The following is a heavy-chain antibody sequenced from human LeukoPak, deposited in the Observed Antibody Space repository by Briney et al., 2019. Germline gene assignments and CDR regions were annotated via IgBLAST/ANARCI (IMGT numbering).Heavy chain of an antibody. CDR1: GYTFTGYY. CDR2: INPHSGGT. CDR3: ARGENYYYYMDV. V-gene: IGHV1-2*02. Sequence: ASLKVSCKASGYTFTGYYMHWVRQVPGQGLEWMGWINPHSGGTNYVQRFRGRVTMTRDTSISTAYMELSRLRSDDTAVYYCARGENYYYYMDVWGKGTTVTVSS. J-gene: IGHJ6*03. D-gene: IGHD3-16*01.